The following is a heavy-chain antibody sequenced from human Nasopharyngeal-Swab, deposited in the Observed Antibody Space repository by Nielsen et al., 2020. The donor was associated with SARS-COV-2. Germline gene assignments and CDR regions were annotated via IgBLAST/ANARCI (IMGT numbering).Heavy chain of an antibody. D-gene: IGHD3-22*01. CDR1: GFTFCSYS. CDR3: ARGAYYDSRGAFDI. V-gene: IGHV3-21*01. J-gene: IGHJ3*02. CDR2: ISSSSSYI. Sequence: LSLTCAASGFTFCSYSMNWVRQAPGKGLEWVSSISSSSSYIYYADSVKGRFTISRDNAKNSLYLQMNSLRAEDTAVYYCARGAYYDSRGAFDIWGQGTMVTVSS.